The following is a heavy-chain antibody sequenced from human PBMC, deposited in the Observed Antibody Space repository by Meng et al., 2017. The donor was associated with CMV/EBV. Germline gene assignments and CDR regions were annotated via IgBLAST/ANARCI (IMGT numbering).Heavy chain of an antibody. CDR3: AKESLLYSGSYFDY. D-gene: IGHD1-26*01. CDR1: GFTFSSYG. V-gene: IGHV3-30*02. Sequence: GGSLSLSCAASGFTFSSYGMHWVRQAPGKGLEWVAFIRYDGSNKYYADSVKGRFTISRDNSKNTLYLQMNSLRAEDTAVYYCAKESLLYSGSYFDYWGQGTLVTVSS. J-gene: IGHJ4*02. CDR2: IRYDGSNK.